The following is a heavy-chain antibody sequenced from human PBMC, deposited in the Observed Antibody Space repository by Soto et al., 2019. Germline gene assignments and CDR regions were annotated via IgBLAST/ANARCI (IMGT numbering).Heavy chain of an antibody. J-gene: IGHJ4*02. Sequence: QVHLVESGGGMVQPGGSLRLSCAASGFTFSVFGMHWVRQAPGKGPEWVAVISYEGNNKHYADSVKGRFSISRDNAKNTLSLLMDSLRPEDTALYYCAKTITLSPSDDSRGRGALIDHWGQGTLVTVSS. V-gene: IGHV3-30*18. CDR1: GFTFSVFG. D-gene: IGHD6-19*01. CDR2: ISYEGNNK. CDR3: AKTITLSPSDDSRGRGALIDH.